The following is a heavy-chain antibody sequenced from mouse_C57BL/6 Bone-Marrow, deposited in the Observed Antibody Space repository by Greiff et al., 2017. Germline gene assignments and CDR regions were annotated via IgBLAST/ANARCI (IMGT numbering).Heavy chain of an antibody. CDR1: GYTFTSYW. Sequence: QVQLQQPGAELVKPGASVKMSCQASGYTFTSYWITWVKQRPGQGLEWIGDIYPGSGSTNYNEKFKSKATLTVDTSSSTAYMQLISLTSEDSAVYYCARYDYYFAYWGQGTPLTVSS. CDR2: IYPGSGST. CDR3: ARYDYYFAY. V-gene: IGHV1-55*01. J-gene: IGHJ2*01. D-gene: IGHD2-4*01.